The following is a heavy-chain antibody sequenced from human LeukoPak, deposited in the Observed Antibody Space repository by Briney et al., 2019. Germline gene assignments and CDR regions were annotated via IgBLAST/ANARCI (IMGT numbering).Heavy chain of an antibody. CDR3: ARLAAAGHFDY. CDR2: ISYDGSNK. V-gene: IGHV3-30*04. CDR1: GFTLSSYA. D-gene: IGHD6-13*01. J-gene: IGHJ4*02. Sequence: GRSLRLSCAASGFTLSSYAMHWVRQAPGKGLEWVAVISYDGSNKYYADSVKGRFTISRDNSKNTLYLQMNSLRAEDTAVYYCARLAAAGHFDYWGQGTLVTVSS.